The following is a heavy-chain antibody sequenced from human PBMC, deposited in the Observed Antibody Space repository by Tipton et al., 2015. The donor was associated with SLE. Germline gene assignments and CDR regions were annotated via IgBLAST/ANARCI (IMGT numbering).Heavy chain of an antibody. V-gene: IGHV4-59*02. CDR3: ARRVLISGFDP. D-gene: IGHD5-12*01. CDR1: GASVSSHY. CDR2: IHYNRDT. Sequence: LRLSCTVSGASVSSHYWNWIRQTPGKGLVWIGYIHYNRDTNYRPSLKSRVTISVDTSKNQFSLNLTSVTAADTAVYYCARRVLISGFDPWGQGMLVTVSS. J-gene: IGHJ5*02.